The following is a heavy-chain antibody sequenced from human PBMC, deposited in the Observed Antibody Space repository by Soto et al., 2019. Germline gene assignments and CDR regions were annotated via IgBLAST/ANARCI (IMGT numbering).Heavy chain of an antibody. J-gene: IGHJ4*02. CDR2: IWYDGSNK. Sequence: QVQLVESGGGVVQPGRSLRLSCAASGFTFSSYGMHWVRQAPGKGLEWVAVIWYDGSNKYYADSVKGRFTISRDNSKNTLYLQMNSLRAEDTARYYCARDRSGYDFLDYWGQGTLVTVSS. CDR3: ARDRSGYDFLDY. CDR1: GFTFSSYG. V-gene: IGHV3-33*01. D-gene: IGHD5-12*01.